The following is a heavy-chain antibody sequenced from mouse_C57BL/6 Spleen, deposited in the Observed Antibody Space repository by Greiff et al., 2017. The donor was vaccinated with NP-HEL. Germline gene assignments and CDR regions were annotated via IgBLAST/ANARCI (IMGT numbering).Heavy chain of an antibody. J-gene: IGHJ2*01. D-gene: IGHD1-1*01. CDR1: GFSLTSYG. V-gene: IGHV2-2*01. CDR3: ARGRYYGSTDFDY. Sequence: VQRVESGPGLVQPSQSLSITCTVSGFSLTSYGVHWVRQSPGKGLEWLGVIWSGGSTDYNAAFISRLSISKDNSKSQVFFKMNSLQADDTAIYYCARGRYYGSTDFDYWGQGTTLTVSS. CDR2: IWSGGST.